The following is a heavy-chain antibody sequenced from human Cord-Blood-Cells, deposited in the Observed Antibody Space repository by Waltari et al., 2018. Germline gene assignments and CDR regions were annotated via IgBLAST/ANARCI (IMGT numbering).Heavy chain of an antibody. D-gene: IGHD6-13*01. CDR3: ARGYGSSWPTTNYFDY. CDR1: GGSSSGYY. J-gene: IGHJ4*02. Sequence: QVQLQQWGAGLLKPSETLSLTCAVYGGSSSGYYCSGIREPPGKGLEWIGEINHSGSTNYNPSLKSRVTISVDTSKNQFSLKLSSVTAADMAVYYCARGYGSSWPTTNYFDYWGQGTLVTVSS. V-gene: IGHV4-34*01. CDR2: INHSGST.